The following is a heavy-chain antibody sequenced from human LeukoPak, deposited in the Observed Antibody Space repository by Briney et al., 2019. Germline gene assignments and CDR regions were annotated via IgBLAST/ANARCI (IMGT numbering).Heavy chain of an antibody. CDR1: GFTVSSNY. CDR3: ARVGRAITAAGFGAFDI. D-gene: IGHD6-13*01. V-gene: IGHV3-53*01. Sequence: PGGSLRLSCAASGFTVSSNYMSWVRQAPGKGLEWVSVIYSGGSTYYADSVKGRFTISRDNAKNSLYLQMNSLRAEDTAVYYCARVGRAITAAGFGAFDIWGQGTMVIVSS. CDR2: IYSGGST. J-gene: IGHJ3*02.